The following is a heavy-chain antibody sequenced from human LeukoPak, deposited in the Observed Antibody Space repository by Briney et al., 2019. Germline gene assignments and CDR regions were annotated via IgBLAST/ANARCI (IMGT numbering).Heavy chain of an antibody. V-gene: IGHV3-23*01. D-gene: IGHD4-23*01. Sequence: PGRSLRLSCAASGFTFSSYAMHWVRQAPGKGLEWVSAISGSGGSTYYTDSVKGRFTISRDNSKNTLYLQMNSLRAEDTAVYYCAKTVVTPGGGYWGQGTLVTVSS. CDR1: GFTFSSYA. CDR3: AKTVVTPGGGY. J-gene: IGHJ4*02. CDR2: ISGSGGST.